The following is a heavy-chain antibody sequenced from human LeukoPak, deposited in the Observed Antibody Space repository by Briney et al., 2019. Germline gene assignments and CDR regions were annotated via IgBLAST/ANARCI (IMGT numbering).Heavy chain of an antibody. CDR3: AKVPGYCSGGSCYSGDY. CDR1: GFTFSNYA. D-gene: IGHD2-15*01. V-gene: IGHV3-23*01. J-gene: IGHJ4*02. CDR2: ISGSGGST. Sequence: TGGSLRLSCAASGFTFSNYAMSWVRQAPGKGLEWVSTISGSGGSTYYVDSVKGRFTISRDNSRNTLDIEMNSLRAEDTAVYYCAKVPGYCSGGSCYSGDYWGQGTLVTVSS.